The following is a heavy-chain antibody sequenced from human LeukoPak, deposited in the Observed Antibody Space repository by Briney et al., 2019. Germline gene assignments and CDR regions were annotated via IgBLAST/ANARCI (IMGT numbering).Heavy chain of an antibody. J-gene: IGHJ4*02. CDR3: ARGGSGWSRDY. CDR2: ISAYNGNT. V-gene: IGHV1-18*01. CDR1: GYTFTSYG. D-gene: IGHD6-19*01. Sequence: PTASVTVSCKASGYTFTSYGICWVRQAPGQGLEWMGWISAYNGNTNYAQKLQGRVIMTTDTSTSTVYMELRSLTSDDTAVYYCARGGSGWSRDYWGQGTLVTVSS.